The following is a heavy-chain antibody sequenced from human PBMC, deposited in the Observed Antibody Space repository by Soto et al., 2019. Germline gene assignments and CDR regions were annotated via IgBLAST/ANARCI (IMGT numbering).Heavy chain of an antibody. Sequence: SETLSLTCTVSGGSISSYYWSWIRQPPWKGLEWIGYIYYSGSTNYNPSLKSRVTISVDTSKNQFSLKLSSVTAADTAVYYCARGDIKLELESNYYYYYMDVWGKGTTVTVSS. D-gene: IGHD1-7*01. J-gene: IGHJ6*03. CDR2: IYYSGST. V-gene: IGHV4-59*01. CDR3: ARGDIKLELESNYYYYYMDV. CDR1: GGSISSYY.